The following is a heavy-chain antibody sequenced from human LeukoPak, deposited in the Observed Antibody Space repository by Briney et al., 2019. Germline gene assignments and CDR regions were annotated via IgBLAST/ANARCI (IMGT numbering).Heavy chain of an antibody. CDR1: GFTFSSYG. J-gene: IGHJ6*02. V-gene: IGHV3-33*01. CDR3: ARAPYDLPRYGMDV. D-gene: IGHD3-3*01. Sequence: GRSLRLSCAASGFTFSSYGMHWVRQAPGKGLEWVAVIWYDGSNIYYADSVKGRFTISRDNSKNTLYLQMNSLRAEDTAVYYCARAPYDLPRYGMDVWGQGTTVTVSS. CDR2: IWYDGSNI.